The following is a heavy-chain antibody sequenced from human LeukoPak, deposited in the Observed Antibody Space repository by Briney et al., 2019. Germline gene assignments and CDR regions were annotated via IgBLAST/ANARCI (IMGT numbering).Heavy chain of an antibody. CDR3: ARDVYGSGSYYIDY. J-gene: IGHJ4*02. D-gene: IGHD3-10*01. V-gene: IGHV3-21*01. CDR1: GFTFSSYS. CDR2: ISGISS. Sequence: KPGGSLRLSCAASGFTFSSYSLNWVRQAPGKGLEWVSCISGISSYYADPVKGRFTISRDNAKNSLYLQMNSLRAEDTAVYYCARDVYGSGSYYIDYWGQGTLVTVSS.